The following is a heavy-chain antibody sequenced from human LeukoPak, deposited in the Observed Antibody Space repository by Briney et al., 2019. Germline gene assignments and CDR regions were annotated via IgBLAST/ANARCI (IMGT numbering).Heavy chain of an antibody. CDR3: AKSRHDYCSSTSCHWNWFDP. Sequence: GGSLRLSCAASGFTFSSYAMSWVRQAPGKGLEWVSAISGSGGSTYYADSAKGRFTISRDNSKNTLYLQMNSLRAEDTAVYYCAKSRHDYCSSTSCHWNWFDPWGQGTLVTVSS. CDR2: ISGSGGST. V-gene: IGHV3-23*01. J-gene: IGHJ5*02. D-gene: IGHD2-2*01. CDR1: GFTFSSYA.